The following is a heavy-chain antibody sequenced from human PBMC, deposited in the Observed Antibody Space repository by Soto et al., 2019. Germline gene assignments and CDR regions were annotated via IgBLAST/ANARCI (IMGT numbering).Heavy chain of an antibody. J-gene: IGHJ4*02. CDR1: GYTFPNHG. D-gene: IGHD1-26*01. Sequence: QVQLVQSGGEVKKPGASVRLSCKTSGYTFPNHGLTWVRQAPGQGLEWIGWVSAYNRNSNYAQKFEDRVTMTTDTSTKTAYLQLRSLRSDDTAVDYCARERQWEPFLYWGEGTLLTVSP. CDR3: ARERQWEPFLY. V-gene: IGHV1-18*04. CDR2: VSAYNRNS.